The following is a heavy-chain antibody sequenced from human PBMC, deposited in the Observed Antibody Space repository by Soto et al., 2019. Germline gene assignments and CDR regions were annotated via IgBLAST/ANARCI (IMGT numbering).Heavy chain of an antibody. D-gene: IGHD6-19*01. CDR1: GYTFTSYG. CDR3: VRDHRAGYSSGWYVPDYYYYGMDV. V-gene: IGHV1-18*01. Sequence: ASVKVSCKASGYTFTSYGISWVRQAPGQGLEWMGWISAYNGNTNYAQKLQGRVTMTTDTSTSTAYMELRSLRSDDTAVYYCVRDHRAGYSSGWYVPDYYYYGMDVWGQGITVTVSS. J-gene: IGHJ6*02. CDR2: ISAYNGNT.